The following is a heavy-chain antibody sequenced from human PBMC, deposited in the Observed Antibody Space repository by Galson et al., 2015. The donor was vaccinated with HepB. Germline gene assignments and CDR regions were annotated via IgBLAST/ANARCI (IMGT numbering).Heavy chain of an antibody. CDR2: IVVGSGNT. CDR1: GFTFTSSA. V-gene: IGHV1-58*02. CDR3: AARNDMVRGVIHDAFDI. D-gene: IGHD3-10*01. J-gene: IGHJ3*02. Sequence: CKASGFTFTSSAMQWVRQARGQRLEWIGWIVVGSGNTNYAQKFQERVTITRDMSTSTAYMELSSLRSEDTAVYYCAARNDMVRGVIHDAFDIWGQGTMVTVSS.